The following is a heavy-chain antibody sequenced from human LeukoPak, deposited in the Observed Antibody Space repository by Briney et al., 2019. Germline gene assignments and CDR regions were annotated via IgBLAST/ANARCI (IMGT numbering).Heavy chain of an antibody. CDR1: GGSISRGGYY. CDR3: ARAPSGIADY. CDR2: IYYSGST. V-gene: IGHV4-31*03. Sequence: PSETLSLTCTVSGGSISRGGYYWSWIRQHPGKGLEWIGYIYYSGSTYYNPSLKSRVTISVDTSKNQFSLKLSSVTAADTAVYYCARAPSGIADYWGQGTLVAVSS. D-gene: IGHD3-3*01. J-gene: IGHJ4*02.